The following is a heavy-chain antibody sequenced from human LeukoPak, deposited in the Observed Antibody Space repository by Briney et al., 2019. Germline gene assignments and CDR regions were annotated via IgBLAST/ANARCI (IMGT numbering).Heavy chain of an antibody. CDR2: MNPNSGDT. Sequence: ASVKVSCKASGYTFTSYDINWVRQAPGQGLEWMGWMNPNSGDTGYPQKFQGRVTMTRDMSTSTVYMELSSLRSEDTAVYYCARAGASSGHPLDYWGQGTLVTVSS. V-gene: IGHV1-8*01. J-gene: IGHJ4*02. CDR1: GYTFTSYD. D-gene: IGHD3-22*01. CDR3: ARAGASSGHPLDY.